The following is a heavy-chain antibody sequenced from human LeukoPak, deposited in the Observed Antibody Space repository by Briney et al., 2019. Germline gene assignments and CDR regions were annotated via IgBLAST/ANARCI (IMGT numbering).Heavy chain of an antibody. D-gene: IGHD1-26*01. V-gene: IGHV1-69*04. J-gene: IGHJ2*01. CDR3: ANGEAGSWRWYFDL. CDR1: GGTFTKSA. Sequence: ASVKVSCKASGGTFTKSAINWGRQAPGQGREWMGRVVPIVGITRYSQKLQGRVTMTADESTSTAYMALSSLRSDEKAVYYCANGEAGSWRWYFDLWGHGTLVTVSS. CDR2: VVPIVGIT.